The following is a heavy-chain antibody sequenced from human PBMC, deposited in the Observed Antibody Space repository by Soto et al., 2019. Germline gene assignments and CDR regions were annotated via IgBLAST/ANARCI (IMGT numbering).Heavy chain of an antibody. J-gene: IGHJ4*02. CDR2: ITEDGSGT. CDR1: GFTFSSYP. Sequence: TVGSLRLSCATSGFTFSSYPIHWVRQAPGKGPVWVSRITEDGSGTTYADSVKGRFTVTRDNAKKTMYLQMSGLGAEDTAVYHCVRGTNGWRGMDYWGQGTLVTVSS. CDR3: VRGTNGWRGMDY. V-gene: IGHV3-74*01. D-gene: IGHD2-8*01.